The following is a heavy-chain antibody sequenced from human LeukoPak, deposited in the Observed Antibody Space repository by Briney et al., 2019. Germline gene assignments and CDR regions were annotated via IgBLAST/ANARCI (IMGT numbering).Heavy chain of an antibody. D-gene: IGHD2-2*01. CDR2: IYSGGST. V-gene: IGHV3-53*01. CDR3: AAQGYCSSTSCPASHFDY. Sequence: GGSLRLSCAASGFTVSSNYMSWVRQAPGKGLEWVSVIYSGGSTYYADSVKGRFTISRDNSKNTLYLQMNSLRAEDTAVYYCAAQGYCSSTSCPASHFDYWGQGTLVTVSS. J-gene: IGHJ4*02. CDR1: GFTVSSNY.